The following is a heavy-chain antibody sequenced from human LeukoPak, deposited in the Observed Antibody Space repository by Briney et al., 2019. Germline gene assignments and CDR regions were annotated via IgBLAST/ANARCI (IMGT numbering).Heavy chain of an antibody. CDR1: GSSLTAPGVG. CDR2: IYWDDDQ. D-gene: IGHD1-26*01. Sequence: SGPTLVNPTQTLTLTCTFSGSSLTAPGVGVDWIRQPPGKALEWLALIYWDDDQWYSPSLKSRLTITKDTSKNQVVLTMTNMDPVDTATYYCAHRGGGSVFDIWGQGTMVTVSS. CDR3: AHRGGGSVFDI. V-gene: IGHV2-5*02. J-gene: IGHJ3*02.